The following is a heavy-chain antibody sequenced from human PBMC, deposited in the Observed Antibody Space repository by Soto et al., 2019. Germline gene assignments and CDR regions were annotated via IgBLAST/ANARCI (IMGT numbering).Heavy chain of an antibody. J-gene: IGHJ6*01. Sequence: GASVKVSCKASGYTFTSYAMHWVRQAPGQRLEWMGWVNAGNGNTKYSQKFQGRVTITRDTSASTAYMELSSLRSEDTAVYYCAREVDTAPPDYYDSSGYHWPSRMDVWGQGTTVTVCS. D-gene: IGHD3-22*01. CDR2: VNAGNGNT. V-gene: IGHV1-3*01. CDR3: AREVDTAPPDYYDSSGYHWPSRMDV. CDR1: GYTFTSYA.